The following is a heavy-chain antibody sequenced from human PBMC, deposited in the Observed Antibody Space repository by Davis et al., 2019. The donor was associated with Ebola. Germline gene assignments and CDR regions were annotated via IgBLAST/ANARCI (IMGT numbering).Heavy chain of an antibody. CDR1: GFTFSSHW. CDR3: VRVSITGWYEYFDH. V-gene: IGHV3-74*01. D-gene: IGHD1-20*01. Sequence: GESLKISCAAFGFTFSSHWMHWVRQGPGKGLVWVSRINSDGDKIDYADSVRGRFIISRDNAKNTLFLHMNSLRAEDTAVYYCVRVSITGWYEYFDHWGQGTLVTASS. J-gene: IGHJ4*02. CDR2: INSDGDKI.